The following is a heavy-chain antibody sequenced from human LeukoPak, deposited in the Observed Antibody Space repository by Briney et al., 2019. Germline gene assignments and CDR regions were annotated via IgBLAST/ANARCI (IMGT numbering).Heavy chain of an antibody. CDR3: ARDLLPHLDYYGSGSYSRWFDP. D-gene: IGHD3-10*01. CDR1: EFTFSSYV. CDR2: ISAGAGST. J-gene: IGHJ5*02. Sequence: GGSLRLSCAASEFTFSSYVMTWVRQAPGKGLEWVSAISAGAGSTSYADSVKGRFTISRDNSKNTLCLQMNSLRAEDTAIYYCARDLLPHLDYYGSGSYSRWFDPWGQGTLVTVSS. V-gene: IGHV3-23*01.